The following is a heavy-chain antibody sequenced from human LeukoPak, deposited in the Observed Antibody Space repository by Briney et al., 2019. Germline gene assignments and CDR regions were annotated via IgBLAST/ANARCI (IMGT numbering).Heavy chain of an antibody. CDR3: AKAPVTSCRGAYCYPFDS. V-gene: IGHV3-23*01. CDR1: GFTFSAYA. D-gene: IGHD2-21*01. CDR2: TSSSDAGT. J-gene: IGHJ4*02. Sequence: HPGGSLRLSCAASGFTFSAYAMHWVRQTPGKGLEWVAATSSSDAGTYHADSVRGRFTISRDNSKNTLYLQMNSLRAEDAAVYFCAKAPVTSCRGAYCYPFDSWGQGTLVTVSS.